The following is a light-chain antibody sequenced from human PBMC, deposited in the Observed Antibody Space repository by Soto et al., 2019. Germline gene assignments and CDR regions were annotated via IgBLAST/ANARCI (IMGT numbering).Light chain of an antibody. J-gene: IGKJ4*01. Sequence: EIVLTQSPGTLSLSPGERANLSCRASQSVSSSYLAWYQQKPGHAPRLLIYGASSRATGIPDRFSGSGSGTDFTLTISRLEPEDFAVYYCQQYSSSPGLTFGGGTKVEIK. CDR2: GAS. V-gene: IGKV3-20*01. CDR3: QQYSSSPGLT. CDR1: QSVSSSY.